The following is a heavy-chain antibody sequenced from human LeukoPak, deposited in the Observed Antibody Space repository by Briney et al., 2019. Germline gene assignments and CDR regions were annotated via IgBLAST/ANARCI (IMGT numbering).Heavy chain of an antibody. CDR1: GGSITNGGYY. Sequence: SETLSLTCTVSGGSITNGGYYWSWIRQPAGKGLEWIGRIYTTGNTNYNPSLKSRVTISLDTSKNQFSLKLSSVRAEDTAVYYCAKSYYDSSGYFSWEEYFDYWGQGTLVTVSS. J-gene: IGHJ4*02. CDR2: IYTTGNT. V-gene: IGHV4-61*02. CDR3: AKSYYDSSGYFSWEEYFDY. D-gene: IGHD3-22*01.